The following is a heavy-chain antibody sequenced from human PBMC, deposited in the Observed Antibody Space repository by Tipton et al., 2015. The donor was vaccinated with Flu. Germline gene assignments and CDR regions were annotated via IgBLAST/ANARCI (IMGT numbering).Heavy chain of an antibody. CDR1: GGSINSGSYY. Sequence: TLSLTCTVSGGSINSGSYYWSWIRQPAGKGLEWIGRIYTSGSTNYNPSLKSRVTISVDTSKNQFSLKLSSVTAADTAVYYCARMGDAFDIWGQGTMVTVSS. J-gene: IGHJ3*02. D-gene: IGHD3-16*01. CDR2: IYTSGST. V-gene: IGHV4-61*02. CDR3: ARMGDAFDI.